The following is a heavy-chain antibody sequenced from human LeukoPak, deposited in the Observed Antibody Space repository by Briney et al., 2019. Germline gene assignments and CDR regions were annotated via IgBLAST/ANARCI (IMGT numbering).Heavy chain of an antibody. CDR3: ARDPGYSSGWPGYFDY. CDR2: IYYSGNT. V-gene: IGHV4-59*12. Sequence: SETLSLTCTVSGGSISSYYWSWIRQPPGRGLEWIGYIYYSGNTNYNPSLKSRVTISVDTSKNQFSLKLSSVTAADTAVYYCARDPGYSSGWPGYFDYWGQGTLVTVSS. CDR1: GGSISSYY. J-gene: IGHJ4*02. D-gene: IGHD6-19*01.